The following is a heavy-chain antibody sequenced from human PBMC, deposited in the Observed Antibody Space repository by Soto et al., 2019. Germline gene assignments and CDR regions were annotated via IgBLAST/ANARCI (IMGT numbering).Heavy chain of an antibody. V-gene: IGHV3-30-3*01. CDR3: ARPGXGYDVLSGQYFYYYHTIDV. J-gene: IGHJ6*02. Sequence: HPGGSLRLSCAASGFLFNTYAMHWVRQAPGKGLEWVAVISYDGTNKYYADSVKGRFTISRDNSKNTLYLQMNSLTTEDTAVYYCARPGXGYDVLSGQYFYYYHTIDVGGQGTTVTVYS. CDR1: GFLFNTYA. CDR2: ISYDGTNK. D-gene: IGHD3-3*01.